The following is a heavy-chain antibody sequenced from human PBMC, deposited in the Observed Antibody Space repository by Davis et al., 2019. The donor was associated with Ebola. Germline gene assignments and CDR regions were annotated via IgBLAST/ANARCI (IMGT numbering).Heavy chain of an antibody. CDR2: ISYDGSNK. J-gene: IGHJ6*02. D-gene: IGHD2-2*02. CDR3: ARDSDQLLYDYYYYGMDV. Sequence: GGSLRLSCAASGFTFSSYAMHWVRQAPGKGLEWVAVISYDGSNKYYADSVKGRFTISRDNSKNTLYLQMNSLRAEDTAVYYCARDSDQLLYDYYYYGMDVWGQGTTVTVSS. V-gene: IGHV3-30-3*01. CDR1: GFTFSSYA.